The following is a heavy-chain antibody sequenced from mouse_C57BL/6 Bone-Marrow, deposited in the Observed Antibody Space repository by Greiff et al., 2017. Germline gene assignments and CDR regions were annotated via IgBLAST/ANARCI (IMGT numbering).Heavy chain of an antibody. CDR2: INPGSGGT. V-gene: IGHV1-54*01. D-gene: IGHD3-3*01. J-gene: IGHJ3*01. CDR3: ATRRFAY. Sequence: VQLQQSGAELVRPGTSVQVSCKASGYAFTNYLIEWVKQRPGQGLEWIGVINPGSGGTNYNEKFKGKATLTADKSSSTAYMQLSSLTSEDSAVYFCATRRFAYWGQGTLVTVSA. CDR1: GYAFTNYL.